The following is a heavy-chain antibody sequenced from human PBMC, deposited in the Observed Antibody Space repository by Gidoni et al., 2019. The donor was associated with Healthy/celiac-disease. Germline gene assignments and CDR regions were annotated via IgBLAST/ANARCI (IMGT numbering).Heavy chain of an antibody. CDR1: GFTCSSYA. J-gene: IGHJ4*02. Sequence: GQLMDTWGVVVRPGRSLITSCAAAGFTCSSYAIPWVRQTPGKGLEWVAVISYDGSHKYYADSVKGRFTISRDNSKNTLYLQMNSLRAEDTAVYYCASTSETTVTKIGRAQRYWGQGTLVTVSS. V-gene: IGHV3-30-3*01. CDR2: ISYDGSHK. CDR3: ASTSETTVTKIGRAQRY. D-gene: IGHD4-17*01.